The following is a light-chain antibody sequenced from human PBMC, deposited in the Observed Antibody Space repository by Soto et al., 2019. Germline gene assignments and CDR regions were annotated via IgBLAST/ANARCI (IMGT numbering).Light chain of an antibody. CDR2: NVN. J-gene: IGLJ1*01. CDR1: SRDIGGYDF. Sequence: QAALTKPPSSSGYPGQAVTISCTGTSRDIGGYDFVSWYQVRPGEAPQLIIYNVNGRPSGVPRRFSGSKSGNTASLTVSGLQAVDEADYYCSSYSDTNIFVFGTGTKVTV. V-gene: IGLV2-8*01. CDR3: SSYSDTNIFV.